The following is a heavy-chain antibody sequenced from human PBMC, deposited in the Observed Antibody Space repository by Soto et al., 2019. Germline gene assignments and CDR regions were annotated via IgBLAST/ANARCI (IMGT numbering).Heavy chain of an antibody. CDR2: VYYSGGT. V-gene: IGHV4-59*11. D-gene: IGHD2-21*01. Sequence: QVQLQESGPGLVKPSETLSLTCTVAGGSLTDHYWNWFRQSPGKGLHWIGYVYYSGGTNYNPSLKSRVTMSVDTSKNHFSLNVRSVTAADTAVYYCARGNDWKSSTFDIWGQGTMVSVSS. CDR3: ARGNDWKSSTFDI. CDR1: GGSLTDHY. J-gene: IGHJ3*02.